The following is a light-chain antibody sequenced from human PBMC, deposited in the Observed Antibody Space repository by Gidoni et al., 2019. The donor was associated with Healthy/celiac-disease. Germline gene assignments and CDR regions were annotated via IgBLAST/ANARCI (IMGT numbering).Light chain of an antibody. CDR1: QSVSSSY. CDR3: QQYGSSLLT. V-gene: IGKV3-20*01. Sequence: EIVLTHSPGTLSLSPGERATLSCRASQSVSSSYLAWYQQKPGQAPRLLIYGASSRATGIPDRFSGSGSGTDFTITISRLEPEDFAVYYCQQYGSSLLTFGGGTKVEIK. CDR2: GAS. J-gene: IGKJ4*01.